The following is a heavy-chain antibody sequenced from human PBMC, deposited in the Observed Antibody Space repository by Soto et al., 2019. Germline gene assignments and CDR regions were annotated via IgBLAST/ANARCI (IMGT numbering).Heavy chain of an antibody. D-gene: IGHD5-18*01. CDR3: ARALYSYGPKFDP. Sequence: LSLTCTVSGGSISSYYWSWIRQPPGKGLEWIGYIYYSGSTNYNPSLKSRVTISVDTSKNQFSLKLSSVTAADTAVYYCARALYSYGPKFDPWGQGTLVTVSS. CDR1: GGSISSYY. J-gene: IGHJ5*02. V-gene: IGHV4-59*01. CDR2: IYYSGST.